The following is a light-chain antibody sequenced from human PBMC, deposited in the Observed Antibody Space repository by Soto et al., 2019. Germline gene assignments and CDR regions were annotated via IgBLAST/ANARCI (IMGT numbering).Light chain of an antibody. CDR3: QKYDSAPT. V-gene: IGKV1-27*01. CDR2: SAS. J-gene: IGKJ1*01. CDR1: QGISNS. Sequence: DIQMTQSPSSLSASVGDRVTITCRASQGISNSLAWYQQKPGKVPHLLIHSASILQSGVPSRFSGSGSGTDFTLTISSLQPEYVATYYCQKYDSAPTFGQGTKVEIK.